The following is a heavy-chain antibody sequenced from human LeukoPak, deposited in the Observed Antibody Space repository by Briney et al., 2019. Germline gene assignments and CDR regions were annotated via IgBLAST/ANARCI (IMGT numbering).Heavy chain of an antibody. J-gene: IGHJ4*02. CDR3: ATRLRYFDWSEFDY. D-gene: IGHD3-9*01. V-gene: IGHV3-23*01. Sequence: GGSLRLSCAVSGLTFNNYAMSWVRQAPGKGLEWVSAISKSGDHTYYAASAKGRFTIYRDNSKNTQYPQMNSLRAEDTAVYYCATRLRYFDWSEFDYWGQGTLVTVSS. CDR1: GLTFNNYA. CDR2: ISKSGDHT.